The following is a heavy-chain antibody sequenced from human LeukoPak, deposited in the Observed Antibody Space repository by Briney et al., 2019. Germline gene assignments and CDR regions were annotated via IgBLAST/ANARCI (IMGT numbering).Heavy chain of an antibody. D-gene: IGHD2-15*01. CDR2: IIPIFGTA. V-gene: IGHV1-69*06. CDR1: GGTFSSYA. Sequence: GASVKVSCKASGGTFSSYAISWVRQAPGQGLEWMGGIIPIFGTANYAQKFQGRVTITADKSTSTAYMELSSLRSEDTAVYYCASHINPLRYCSGGSCLNNWFDPWGQGTLVTVSS. CDR3: ASHINPLRYCSGGSCLNNWFDP. J-gene: IGHJ5*02.